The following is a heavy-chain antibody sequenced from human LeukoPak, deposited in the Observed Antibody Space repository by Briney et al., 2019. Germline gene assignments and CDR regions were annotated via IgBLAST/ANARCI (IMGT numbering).Heavy chain of an antibody. CDR2: IYYSGST. Sequence: SETLSLTCTVPLGSICSSSYYWGWIRQPPGKGLEWIGSIYYSGSTYHNPSLKSRVTISIDTSKNQFSLKLSSVTAADTAVYYCARHGHWQSYVNYWSLDYWGEGTLVTVSS. V-gene: IGHV4-39*01. CDR1: LGSICSSSYY. CDR3: ARHGHWQSYVNYWSLDY. J-gene: IGHJ4*02. D-gene: IGHD1-7*01.